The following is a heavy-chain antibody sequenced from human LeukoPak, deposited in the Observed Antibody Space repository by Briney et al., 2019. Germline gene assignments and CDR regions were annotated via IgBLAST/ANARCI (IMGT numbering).Heavy chain of an antibody. V-gene: IGHV4-39*07. J-gene: IGHJ4*02. D-gene: IGHD3-22*01. CDR2: IYHSGRT. Sequence: SETLSLTCTVSGVSISSSNSYWGWIRQPPGKGLEWIGSIYHSGRTYYNPSLKSRVTISVDTSKNQFSLKLSSVTAADTAVYYCARPHYYDSSGYYDYWGQGTLVTVSS. CDR3: ARPHYYDSSGYYDY. CDR1: GVSISSSNSY.